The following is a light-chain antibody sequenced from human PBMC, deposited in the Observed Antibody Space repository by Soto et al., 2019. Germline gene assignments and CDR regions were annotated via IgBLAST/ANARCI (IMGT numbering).Light chain of an antibody. CDR2: DVN. CDR3: SSYTSSSTYV. CDR1: SSDVGNSNG. Sequence: SALTQPPSVPGSPGQSVAISCTGTSSDVGNSNGVSWYHQPPGTAPKLIIYDVNNRPSGVPDRFSGSKSGNTASLTISGLQAEDEGDYYCSSYTSSSTYVFGTGTKVTVL. V-gene: IGLV2-18*02. J-gene: IGLJ1*01.